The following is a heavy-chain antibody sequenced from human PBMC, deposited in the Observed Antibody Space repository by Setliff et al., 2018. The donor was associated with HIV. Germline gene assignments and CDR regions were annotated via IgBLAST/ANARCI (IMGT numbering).Heavy chain of an antibody. D-gene: IGHD6-13*01. CDR1: GYTFTGYY. J-gene: IGHJ3*01. CDR3: ARGSGYTRSWVPGGS. Sequence: VASVKVSCKASGYTFTGYYMHWVRQAPGQGLQWMGWVNPNSGGTNSAQEFQGRVTMTRDTSISTAYMELTWLKPDDTAVYYCARGSGYTRSWVPGGSWGQGTMVTVSS. CDR2: VNPNSGGT. V-gene: IGHV1-2*02.